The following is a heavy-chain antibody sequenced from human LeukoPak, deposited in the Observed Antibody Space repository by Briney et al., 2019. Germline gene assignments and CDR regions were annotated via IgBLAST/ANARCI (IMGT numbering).Heavy chain of an antibody. CDR2: THPSGNT. V-gene: IGHV4-4*09. CDR1: GGSNNSYY. Sequence: ETLSLTSTVSGGSNNSYYWSWIRQPPGKGLEWIGYTHPSGNTNYSPSLKSRVTISIDMSRNQFSLKLSSVTAADTAVYYCARKAPKKGWFDPWGQGTLVTVSS. CDR3: ARKAPKKGWFDP. J-gene: IGHJ5*02.